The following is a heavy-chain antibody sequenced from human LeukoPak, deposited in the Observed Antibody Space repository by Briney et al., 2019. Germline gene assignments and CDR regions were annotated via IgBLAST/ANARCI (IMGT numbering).Heavy chain of an antibody. CDR2: IYYSGST. Sequence: SETLSLTCSVSGGSISSSTYYWGWIRQPPGKGLEWIGSIYYSGSTYYNPSLKSRVTISVDTSKDQFSLKLNSVTAADTAVYYCARHDYGDYSSFDYWGQGTLVTVSS. D-gene: IGHD4-17*01. V-gene: IGHV4-39*01. CDR3: ARHDYGDYSSFDY. CDR1: GGSISSSTYY. J-gene: IGHJ4*02.